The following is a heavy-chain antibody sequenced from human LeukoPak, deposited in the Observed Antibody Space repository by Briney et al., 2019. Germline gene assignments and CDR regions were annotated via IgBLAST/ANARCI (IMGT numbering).Heavy chain of an antibody. CDR2: INHSGST. J-gene: IGHJ6*03. Sequence: SETLSLTCAVYGGSFSGYYWSWIRQPPGKGLEWIGEINHSGSTNYNPSLKSRVTISVDTSKNQFSLKLSSVTAADTAVYYCARLSYYYYYYMDVWGKGTTVTVSS. CDR1: GGSFSGYY. CDR3: ARLSYYYYYYMDV. V-gene: IGHV4-34*01.